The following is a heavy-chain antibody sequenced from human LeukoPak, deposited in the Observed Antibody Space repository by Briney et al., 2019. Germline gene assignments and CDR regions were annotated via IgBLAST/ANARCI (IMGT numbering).Heavy chain of an antibody. V-gene: IGHV3-53*01. CDR3: ARDLYGDDAFDI. Sequence: PGGSLRLSCAASGFTVSSNYMSWVRQAPGKGLAWVSVIYSGGSTYYADSVKSRFTISRDNSKNTLYLQMNSLRAEDTAVYYCARDLYGDDAFDIWGQGTMVTVSS. CDR2: IYSGGST. D-gene: IGHD3-10*01. CDR1: GFTVSSNY. J-gene: IGHJ3*02.